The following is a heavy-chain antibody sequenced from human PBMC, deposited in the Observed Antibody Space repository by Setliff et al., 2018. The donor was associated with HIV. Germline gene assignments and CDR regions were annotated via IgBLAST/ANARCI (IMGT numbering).Heavy chain of an antibody. CDR1: GGSISSGSYY. CDR2: IYYSGST. CDR3: ARGLGIAAAGSRRQDNWFDP. V-gene: IGHV4-30-4*08. Sequence: SETLSLTCTVSGGSISSGSYYWSWIRQPPGKGLEWIGYIYYSGSTYYNPSLKSRVTISVDTSKTQFSLRLSSVTAADTAMYYCARGLGIAAAGSRRQDNWFDPWGQGTLVTVSS. J-gene: IGHJ5*02. D-gene: IGHD6-13*01.